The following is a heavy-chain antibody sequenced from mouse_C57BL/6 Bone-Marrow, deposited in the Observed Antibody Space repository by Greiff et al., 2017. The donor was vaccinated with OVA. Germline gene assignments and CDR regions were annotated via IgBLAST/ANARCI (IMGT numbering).Heavy chain of an antibody. CDR3: ARQYYSGRGFAY. D-gene: IGHD1-1*01. J-gene: IGHJ3*01. CDR2: INSDGGST. CDR1: EYAFPSYD. V-gene: IGHV5-2*01. Sequence: EVKLVESGGGLVQPGESLKLSCESNEYAFPSYDMSWVRKTPEKRLELVAAINSDGGSTYYPDTMERRFIISRDNTKKTLYLQMRSLRSEDTALDYFARQYYSGRGFAYWGQGTLVTVSA.